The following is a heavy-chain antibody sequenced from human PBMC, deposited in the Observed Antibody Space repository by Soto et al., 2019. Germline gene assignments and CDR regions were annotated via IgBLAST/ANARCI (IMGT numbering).Heavy chain of an antibody. J-gene: IGHJ6*02. D-gene: IGHD5-18*01. CDR1: GGSISSGDYY. CDR2: IYYSGST. Sequence: QVQLQESGPGLVKPSQTLSLTCTVSGGSISSGDYYWSWIRQPPGKGLEWIGYIYYSGSTYYNPSRRRRVTISVHTAQNQFTLKPSSVTAADTAVYYCARASPVVTDVWGQGTTLTVSS. V-gene: IGHV4-30-4*01. CDR3: ARASPVVTDV.